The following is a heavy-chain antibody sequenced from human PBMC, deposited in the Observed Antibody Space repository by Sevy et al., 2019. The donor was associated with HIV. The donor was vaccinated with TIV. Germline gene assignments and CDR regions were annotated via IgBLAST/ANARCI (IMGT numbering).Heavy chain of an antibody. CDR3: ARDAYYYGSGSTGNWFDP. J-gene: IGHJ5*02. Sequence: ASVKVSCKASGYTFTSYGISWVRQAPGQVLEWMGWISAYNGNTNYAQKLQGRVTMTTDTSTSTAYMELRSLRSDDTAVYYCARDAYYYGSGSTGNWFDPWGQGTLVTVSS. CDR1: GYTFTSYG. D-gene: IGHD3-10*01. CDR2: ISAYNGNT. V-gene: IGHV1-18*01.